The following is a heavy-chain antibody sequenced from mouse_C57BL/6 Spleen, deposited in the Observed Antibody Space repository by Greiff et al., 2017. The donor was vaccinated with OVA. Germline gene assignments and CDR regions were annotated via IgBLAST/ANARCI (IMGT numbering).Heavy chain of an antibody. J-gene: IGHJ3*01. CDR1: GYTFTSYW. CDR2: IYPSDSET. V-gene: IGHV1-61*01. Sequence: QVQLKQPGAELVRPGSSVKLSCKASGYTFTSYWMDWVKQRPGQGLEWIGNIYPSDSETHYNQKFKDKATLTVDKSSSTAYMQLSSLTSEDSAVYYCARGGIYYDYDAGLFAYWGQGTLVTVSA. CDR3: ARGGIYYDYDAGLFAY. D-gene: IGHD2-4*01.